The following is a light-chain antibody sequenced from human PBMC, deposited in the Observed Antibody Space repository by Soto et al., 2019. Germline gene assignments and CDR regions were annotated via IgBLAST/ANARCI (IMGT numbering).Light chain of an antibody. J-gene: IGLJ1*01. CDR1: SSDVGAYNY. V-gene: IGLV2-11*01. Sequence: ALTQPRSVSGSPGQSVTISCTGTSSDVGAYNYVSWYQQHPGKAPKLMTYDVSKRPSGVPDRFSGSKSGNTASLTISGLQAEDEADYYCCSYADNYSYVFGTGTKVTV. CDR3: CSYADNYSYV. CDR2: DVS.